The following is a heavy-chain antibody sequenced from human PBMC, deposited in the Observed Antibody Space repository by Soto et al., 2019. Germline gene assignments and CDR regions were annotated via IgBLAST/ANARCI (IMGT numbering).Heavy chain of an antibody. V-gene: IGHV3-23*01. J-gene: IGHJ4*02. D-gene: IGHD1-20*01. CDR1: GFTFTNFV. Sequence: GGSLRLSCAASGFTFTNFVMAWVRQAPGKGLEWVSAITGSGRNTFYADSVKGRFTISRDNSKNTLSLQMNTLRTEDSAVYYCAKAITAYNYFEYWGKGTLVTVSS. CDR2: ITGSGRNT. CDR3: AKAITAYNYFEY.